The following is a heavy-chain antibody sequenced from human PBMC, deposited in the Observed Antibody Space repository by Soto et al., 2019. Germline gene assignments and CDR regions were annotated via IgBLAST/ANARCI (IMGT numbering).Heavy chain of an antibody. CDR1: GFTFTNYA. CDR3: AKDRDDYRNYVVDY. J-gene: IGHJ4*02. D-gene: IGHD4-4*01. Sequence: EVQLLESGGGLVQPGGSLRLSCAASGFTFTNYAMTWVRQAPGKGLEWVSISSGSGSGGSTNYADSVKGRFTISRDNSKNTLYLQMNSLRVEDTAVYYCAKDRDDYRNYVVDYWGQGTVVTVSS. CDR2: SSGSGSGGST. V-gene: IGHV3-23*01.